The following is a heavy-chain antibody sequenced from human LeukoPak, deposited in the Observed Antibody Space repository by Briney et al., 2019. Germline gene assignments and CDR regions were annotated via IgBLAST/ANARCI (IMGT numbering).Heavy chain of an antibody. J-gene: IGHJ4*02. D-gene: IGHD3-10*01. CDR1: GFTFSSYA. V-gene: IGHV3-30-3*01. CDR3: ARVMVRGVSISPNGY. Sequence: GRSLRLSCAASGFTFSSYAMHWVRQAPGKGLEWVAVISYDGSNKYYADSVKGRFTISRDNSKNTLYLQMNSLRAEDTAVYYCARVMVRGVSISPNGYWGQGTLVTVSS. CDR2: ISYDGSNK.